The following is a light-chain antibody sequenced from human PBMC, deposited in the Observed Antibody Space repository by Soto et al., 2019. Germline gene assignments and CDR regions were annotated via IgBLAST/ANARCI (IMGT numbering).Light chain of an antibody. Sequence: QSVLPQPPSASGTPGQRVTISCSGSRSNIESNTVNWYQQLPGTAPKLLIFNNNQWPSGVPDLFSGSKSGTSASLAISGLQSGDEADYYCAAWDDSLKGWVFGGGTKLTV. J-gene: IGLJ3*02. V-gene: IGLV1-44*01. CDR1: RSNIESNT. CDR2: NNN. CDR3: AAWDDSLKGWV.